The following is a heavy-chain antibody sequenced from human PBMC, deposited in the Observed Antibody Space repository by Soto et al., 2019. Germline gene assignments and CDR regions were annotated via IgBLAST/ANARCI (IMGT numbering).Heavy chain of an antibody. D-gene: IGHD5-12*01. CDR3: ARDHSGYPYYYYGMDV. CDR2: IYYSGRT. J-gene: IGHJ6*02. Sequence: QVQLQESGPGLVKPSQTLSLTCTVSGGSISSGGYYWSWIRQHPGKGLEWIGYIYYSGRTYYNPSLKSRVTISVYTSKNKFSLKLSSVTAADTAVYYCARDHSGYPYYYYGMDVWGQGTTVTVSS. V-gene: IGHV4-31*03. CDR1: GGSISSGGYY.